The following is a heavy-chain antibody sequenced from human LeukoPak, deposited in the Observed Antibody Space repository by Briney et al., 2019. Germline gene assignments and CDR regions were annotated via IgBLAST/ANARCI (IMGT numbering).Heavy chain of an antibody. D-gene: IGHD3/OR15-3a*01. Sequence: GGSLTLSCAVSGFTFSNYWMHWVRQAPGKGLVWVSCISSDGSSTNYADSVKGRFSISRDNAKNTLYLHMNSLRAEDTALYYCARPMISVMSLGADFWGQGSLVTVPS. CDR1: GFTFSNYW. V-gene: IGHV3-74*01. J-gene: IGHJ4*02. CDR2: ISSDGSST. CDR3: ARPMISVMSLGADF.